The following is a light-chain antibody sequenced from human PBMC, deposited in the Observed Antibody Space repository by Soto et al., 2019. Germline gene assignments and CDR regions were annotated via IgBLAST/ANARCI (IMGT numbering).Light chain of an antibody. CDR2: DND. CDR1: SSNIGNNY. V-gene: IGLV1-51*01. CDR3: QAYDYSLSASV. J-gene: IGLJ3*02. Sequence: QSVLTQPPSVSAAPGQWVSISCSGSSSNIGNNYVSWYQQLPGAAPTLLIYDNDKRPSGIPDRFSGSKSGTSASLAITGLQAEDEDDYYCQAYDYSLSASVFGGGTKVTVL.